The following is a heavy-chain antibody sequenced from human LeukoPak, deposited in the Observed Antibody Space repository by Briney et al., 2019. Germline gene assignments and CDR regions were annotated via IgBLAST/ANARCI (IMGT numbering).Heavy chain of an antibody. V-gene: IGHV3-23*01. J-gene: IGHJ5*02. Sequence: GGSLRLSCAASGFTFSSYAMSWVRQAPGKGLEWVSAISGSGGSTYYADSVKGRFTISRDNSKNTLYLQMNSLRAEDTAVYYCAKAGGITIFGVANRFDPWGQGTLVTVSS. CDR2: ISGSGGST. D-gene: IGHD3-3*01. CDR1: GFTFSSYA. CDR3: AKAGGITIFGVANRFDP.